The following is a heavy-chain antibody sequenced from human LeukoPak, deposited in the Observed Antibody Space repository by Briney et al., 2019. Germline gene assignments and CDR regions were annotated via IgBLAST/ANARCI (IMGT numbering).Heavy chain of an antibody. Sequence: AASVKVSCKASGYTLTDYYMHWVRQAPGQGLEWMGRINPNSGGTNYAQKFQGRVTMTRDTSISTAYMELSRLRSDDTAVYYCAREVAYYDILTGYYTYYFDYWGQGTLVTVSS. D-gene: IGHD3-9*01. CDR2: INPNSGGT. J-gene: IGHJ4*02. CDR1: GYTLTDYY. CDR3: AREVAYYDILTGYYTYYFDY. V-gene: IGHV1-2*06.